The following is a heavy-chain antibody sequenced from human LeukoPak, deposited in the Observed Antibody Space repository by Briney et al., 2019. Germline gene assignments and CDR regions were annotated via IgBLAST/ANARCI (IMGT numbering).Heavy chain of an antibody. CDR3: AKSGYNRFDY. D-gene: IGHD5-24*01. J-gene: IGHJ4*02. CDR1: GFTFSSYA. Sequence: GGSLRLSCAASGFTFSSYAMNWVRQAPGKGLEWVSGISGSGGGSSTYYADSVKGRFTISRDNSKNTLYVRMNSLRAEDTAVYYCAKSGYNRFDYWGQGTLVTVSS. V-gene: IGHV3-23*01. CDR2: ISGSGGGSST.